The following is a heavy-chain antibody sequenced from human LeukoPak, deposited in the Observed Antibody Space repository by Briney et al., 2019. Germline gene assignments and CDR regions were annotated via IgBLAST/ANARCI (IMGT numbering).Heavy chain of an antibody. D-gene: IGHD6-6*01. CDR2: INPNGGGT. Sequence: ASVTVSCKASGYTFTGYFIYWVRQAPGQGLEWMGWINPNGGGTNCAQKFQGRVTMTRDTSISTAYMELSRLGSDDTAVYYCARIQSRIIAARPGNPAFDYWGRGTLVTVSS. V-gene: IGHV1-2*02. J-gene: IGHJ4*02. CDR3: ARIQSRIIAARPGNPAFDY. CDR1: GYTFTGYF.